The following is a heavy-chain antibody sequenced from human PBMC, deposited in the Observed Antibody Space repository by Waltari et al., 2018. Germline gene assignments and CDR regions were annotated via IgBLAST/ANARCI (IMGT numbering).Heavy chain of an antibody. Sequence: EVQLVESGGGLVQPGGSLRLSCAASGFTFSSYWMSWVRQAPGKGLEWLANIKQDGSEKYYVDSVKGRFTISRDNAKNSLYLQMNSLRAEDTAVYYCARAVLNILTGYYDAFDIWGQGTMVTVSS. J-gene: IGHJ3*02. CDR2: IKQDGSEK. CDR3: ARAVLNILTGYYDAFDI. D-gene: IGHD3-9*01. CDR1: GFTFSSYW. V-gene: IGHV3-7*01.